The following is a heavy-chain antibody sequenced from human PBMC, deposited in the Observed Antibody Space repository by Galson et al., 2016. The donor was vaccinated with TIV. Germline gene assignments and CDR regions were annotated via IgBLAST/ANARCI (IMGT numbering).Heavy chain of an antibody. V-gene: IGHV1-18*01. J-gene: IGHJ4*02. Sequence: SVKVSCKASGYTFIRYGISWVRQAPGQGLEWMGWIGTFNDNTKYAQKFQGRVTMTTDTSTSTVSMELRSLRSDDTAVYYCARDRLDIVAVPPGIKLGFWGQGTLVTVSS. CDR3: ARDRLDIVAVPPGIKLGF. D-gene: IGHD2-2*03. CDR1: GYTFIRYG. CDR2: IGTFNDNT.